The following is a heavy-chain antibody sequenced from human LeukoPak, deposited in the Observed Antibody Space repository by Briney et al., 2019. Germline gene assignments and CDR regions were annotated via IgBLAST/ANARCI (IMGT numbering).Heavy chain of an antibody. D-gene: IGHD3-10*01. CDR2: INPSGGST. CDR3: ASSPYGSGQYRTYYFDY. V-gene: IGHV1-46*01. CDR1: GYTFTSYY. Sequence: EASVKVSCKASGYTFTSYYMHWVRQAPGQGLEWMGIINPSGGSTSYAQKFQGRVTMTRDTSTSTVYMELSSLRSEDTAVYYCASSPYGSGQYRTYYFDYWAREPWSPSPQ. J-gene: IGHJ4*02.